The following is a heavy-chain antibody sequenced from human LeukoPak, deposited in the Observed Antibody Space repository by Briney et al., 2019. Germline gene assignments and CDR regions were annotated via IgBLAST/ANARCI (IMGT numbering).Heavy chain of an antibody. CDR2: IYTSGST. CDR3: ARMVIRAYCSGGGCYEHAFDI. V-gene: IGHV4-61*02. CDR1: GGSISSGSYY. D-gene: IGHD2-15*01. Sequence: PSETLSLTCTVSGGSISSGSYYWSWIRQPAGKGLEWIGRIYTSGSTNYNPSLKSRVTISVDTSKNQFSLKLRSVTAADTAVYYCARMVIRAYCSGGGCYEHAFDIWGQGTMVTVSS. J-gene: IGHJ3*02.